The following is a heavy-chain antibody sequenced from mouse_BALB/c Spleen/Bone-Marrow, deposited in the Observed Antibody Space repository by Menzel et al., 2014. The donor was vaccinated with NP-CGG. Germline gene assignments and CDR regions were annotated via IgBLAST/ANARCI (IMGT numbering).Heavy chain of an antibody. CDR1: GFAFSSYD. V-gene: IGHV5-12-1*01. J-gene: IGHJ4*01. CDR3: ARHEDGYYDAMDY. CDR2: ISSGGGST. D-gene: IGHD2-3*01. Sequence: EVHLVESGGGLVKPGGSLKLSCAASGFAFSSYDMSWVRQTPEKRLEWVAYISSGGGSTYYPDTVEGRFTISRDNAKNTLYLQMSSLKSEDTAMYYCARHEDGYYDAMDYWGQGTSVTVSS.